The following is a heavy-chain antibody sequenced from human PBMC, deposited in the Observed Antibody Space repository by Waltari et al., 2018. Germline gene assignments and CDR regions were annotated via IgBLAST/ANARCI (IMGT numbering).Heavy chain of an antibody. D-gene: IGHD2-2*01. V-gene: IGHV4-59*08. Sequence: QVQLQESGPGLVKPSETLSLTCTVSGGSISSYYWSWIRQPPGKGLEWIGYIYYRGTTNDNPSRKCRVTISVDTSKNQCSLKLSSVTAADTAVYYCARHEVVVVPAAASPRGWFDPWGQGTLVTVSS. J-gene: IGHJ5*02. CDR3: ARHEVVVVPAAASPRGWFDP. CDR2: IYYRGTT. CDR1: GGSISSYY.